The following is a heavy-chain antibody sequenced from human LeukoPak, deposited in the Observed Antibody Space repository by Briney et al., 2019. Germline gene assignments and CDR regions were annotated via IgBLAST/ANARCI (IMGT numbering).Heavy chain of an antibody. Sequence: PGGSLRLSCAASGFTFSSYGMLWVRQASGKGLEWVAFIRYDGSNKYYADSVKGRFTISRDNSKNTLYLQMNSLRAEDTAVYYCASGPRYYFDYWGQGTLVTVSS. J-gene: IGHJ4*02. D-gene: IGHD6-25*01. CDR2: IRYDGSNK. CDR3: ASGPRYYFDY. CDR1: GFTFSSYG. V-gene: IGHV3-30*02.